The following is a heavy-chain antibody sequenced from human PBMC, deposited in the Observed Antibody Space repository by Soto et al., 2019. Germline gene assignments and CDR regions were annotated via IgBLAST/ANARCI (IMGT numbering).Heavy chain of an antibody. D-gene: IGHD3-9*01. CDR1: GGSINNYY. J-gene: IGHJ5*02. Sequence: PSETLSLTCSVSGGSINNYYWSWIRQPPGKGLEWIGYILYSGNTHYNPSLKSRVTISVDTSENQFSLKLNSVTAADTAVYYCARVWGSYDILTGYRGWFDPWGQGTLVTVSS. CDR3: ARVWGSYDILTGYRGWFDP. V-gene: IGHV4-59*01. CDR2: ILYSGNT.